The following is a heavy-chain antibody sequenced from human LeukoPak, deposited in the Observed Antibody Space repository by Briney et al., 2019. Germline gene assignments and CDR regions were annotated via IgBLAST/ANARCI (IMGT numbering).Heavy chain of an antibody. D-gene: IGHD2-2*01. J-gene: IGHJ4*02. Sequence: GSVKVSCQVSGYTLTELSMHWVRQPPGKGLEWMGGFDPEDGETIYAQKFQGRVTITEDTSTDTAYMQLSILRSEDTAVYYCATLTPYVDYWGQGTLVTVSS. CDR3: ATLTPYVDY. CDR2: FDPEDGET. CDR1: GYTLTELS. V-gene: IGHV1-24*01.